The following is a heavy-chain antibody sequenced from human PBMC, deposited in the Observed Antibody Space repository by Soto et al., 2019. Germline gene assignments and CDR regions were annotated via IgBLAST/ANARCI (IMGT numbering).Heavy chain of an antibody. CDR2: ISYDGNT. CDR3: ARGSIVAYIAPFDY. V-gene: IGHV1-3*01. Sequence: GGSLRLSCAASGFTFSSYAMHWVRQAPGKGLEWVAVISYDGNTKYSQKFQGRVTITRDTSASTAYMELSSLRSEDTAVYYCARGSIVAYIAPFDYWGQGTLVTVSS. J-gene: IGHJ4*02. CDR1: GFTFSSYA. D-gene: IGHD1-26*01.